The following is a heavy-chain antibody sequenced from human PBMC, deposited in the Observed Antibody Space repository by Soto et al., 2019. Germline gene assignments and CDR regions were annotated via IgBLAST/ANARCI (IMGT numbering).Heavy chain of an antibody. CDR1: GFTFSSYW. CDR3: ARDWAYYYGSGSYSLY. Sequence: EVQLVESGGGLVQPGGSLRLSCAASGFTFSSYWMSWVRQAPGKGLEWVANIKQDGSEKYYVDSVKGRFTISRDNAKNSLYLQMNSLRAEDTAVHYCARDWAYYYGSGSYSLYWGQGTLVTVSS. CDR2: IKQDGSEK. J-gene: IGHJ4*02. V-gene: IGHV3-7*04. D-gene: IGHD3-10*01.